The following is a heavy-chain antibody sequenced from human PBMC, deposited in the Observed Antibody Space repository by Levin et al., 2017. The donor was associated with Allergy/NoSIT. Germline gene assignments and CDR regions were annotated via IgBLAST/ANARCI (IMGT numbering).Heavy chain of an antibody. CDR1: GASISGYY. Sequence: SQTLSLTCTVSGASISGYYWSWIRQPVWKGLEWIGRIYTYGNTDYNPSLKSRVTMSLDTSKSQFSLRLRSVTAADTAVYYCARGLTGPTASSDAFDIWGQGTMVTVSS. CDR3: ARGLTGPTASSDAFDI. J-gene: IGHJ3*02. CDR2: IYTYGNT. D-gene: IGHD1-1*01. V-gene: IGHV4-4*07.